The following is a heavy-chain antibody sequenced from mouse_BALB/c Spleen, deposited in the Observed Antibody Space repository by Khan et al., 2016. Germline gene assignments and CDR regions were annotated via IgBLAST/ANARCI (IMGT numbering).Heavy chain of an antibody. D-gene: IGHD2-4*01. CDR1: GYTFTSYW. CDR3: ARSPCYYDPDY. J-gene: IGHJ2*01. V-gene: IGHV1S81*02. Sequence: QVQLQQPGAELVKPGASVKLSCKASGYTFTSYWMHWVKQRPGQGLEWIGEINPSNGRTNYNEKFKSKATLTVDKSSSTAYMQLSSLTSEDSAVYYCARSPCYYDPDYWGPGTTLPVSS. CDR2: INPSNGRT.